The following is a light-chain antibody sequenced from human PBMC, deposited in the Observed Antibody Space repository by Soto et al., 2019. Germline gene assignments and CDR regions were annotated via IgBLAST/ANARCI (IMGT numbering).Light chain of an antibody. V-gene: IGKV1-6*01. CDR1: QVIRFD. CDR2: AAS. J-gene: IGKJ2*01. Sequence: AIQMTQSPSSLSASVGDRVTITCRASQVIRFDLAWYQQKPGRAPELLIYAASTLQSGVPSRFSGSGSATDFTLTISSLQPEDFTTYFCLQDYNSPPTFGQGTKLEIK. CDR3: LQDYNSPPT.